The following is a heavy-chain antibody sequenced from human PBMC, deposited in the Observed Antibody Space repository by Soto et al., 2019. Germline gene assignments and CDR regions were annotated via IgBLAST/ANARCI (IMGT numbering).Heavy chain of an antibody. CDR3: AKESITGTYYYYYGMDV. J-gene: IGHJ6*02. V-gene: IGHV3-30*18. CDR1: GFTFSSYG. Sequence: ESGGGVVQPGRSLRLSCAASGFTFSSYGMHWVRQAPGKGLEWVAVISYDGSNKYYADSVKGRFTISRDNSKNTLYLQMNSLRAEDTAVYYCAKESITGTYYYYYGMDVWGQGTTVTVSS. CDR2: ISYDGSNK. D-gene: IGHD1-20*01.